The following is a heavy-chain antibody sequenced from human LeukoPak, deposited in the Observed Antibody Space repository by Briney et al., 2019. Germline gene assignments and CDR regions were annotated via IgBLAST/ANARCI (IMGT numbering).Heavy chain of an antibody. J-gene: IGHJ4*02. CDR2: ISGSGGST. V-gene: IGHV3-23*01. CDR1: GFTFSSYA. Sequence: GGSLRLSCAASGFTFSSYAMSWVRQAPGKGLEWVSAISGSGGSTYYADSVKGRFTISRDNAKNTLYLQMNSLRAEDTAVYYCTGGGSMLVAGYWGQGTLVTVSS. D-gene: IGHD6-19*01. CDR3: TGGGSMLVAGY.